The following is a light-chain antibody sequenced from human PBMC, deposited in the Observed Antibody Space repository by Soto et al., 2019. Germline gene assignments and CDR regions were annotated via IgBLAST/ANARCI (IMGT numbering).Light chain of an antibody. CDR1: QSVTSN. CDR2: GAS. CDR3: QQYNNWPLT. V-gene: IGKV3-15*01. Sequence: EVVMTQSLATLSVSPGERAALSCRASQSVTSNLAWYQQKPGQAPRLLIYGASMRATGIPARFSGSGSGTEFTLTISSLQSEDSALYHCQQYNNWPLTFGQGTKVEIK. J-gene: IGKJ1*01.